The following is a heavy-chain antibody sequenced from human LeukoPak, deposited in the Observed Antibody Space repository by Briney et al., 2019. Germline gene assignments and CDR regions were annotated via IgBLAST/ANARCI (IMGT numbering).Heavy chain of an antibody. Sequence: GGSLRLSGAASGLIVSSSCMSWVRQAPGKGLEWVSVIHSGGSTYYADSVKGRFTISRDNSKNTLFLQMNSLRAEDTAVYYCARASKGALGSGWYYFDYWGQGTLVTVSS. CDR2: IHSGGST. CDR3: ARASKGALGSGWYYFDY. V-gene: IGHV3-53*01. J-gene: IGHJ4*02. CDR1: GLIVSSSC. D-gene: IGHD6-19*01.